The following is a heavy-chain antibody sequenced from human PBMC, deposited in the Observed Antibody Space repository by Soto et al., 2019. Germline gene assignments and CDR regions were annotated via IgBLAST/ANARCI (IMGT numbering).Heavy chain of an antibody. D-gene: IGHD3-10*01. CDR2: IYYSGST. V-gene: IGHV4-59*01. J-gene: IGHJ1*01. CDR3: ARGGRGMVRGDPNFQH. CDR1: GGSISSYY. Sequence: SETLSLTCTVSGGSISSYYWSWIRQPPGKGLEWIGDIYYSGSTNYNPSLKSRVTISVDTSKNQFSLKLSSVTAADTAVYYCARGGRGMVRGDPNFQHWGQGTLVTVSS.